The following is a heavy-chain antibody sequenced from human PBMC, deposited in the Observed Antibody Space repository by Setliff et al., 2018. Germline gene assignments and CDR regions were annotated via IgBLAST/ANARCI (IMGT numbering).Heavy chain of an antibody. CDR2: INHYGST. D-gene: IGHD3-10*01. CDR3: ARRWNFGPYGSGIHDGFDM. V-gene: IGHV4-34*01. Sequence: SETLSLTCSVYGESFSNNYWSWIRQTPGKGLEWIGEINHYGSTKYKSSLKSRVTISVDTSKNQFSLKLNSVTAADTAVYYCARRWNFGPYGSGIHDGFDMWGQGTMVTVSS. CDR1: GESFSNNY. J-gene: IGHJ3*02.